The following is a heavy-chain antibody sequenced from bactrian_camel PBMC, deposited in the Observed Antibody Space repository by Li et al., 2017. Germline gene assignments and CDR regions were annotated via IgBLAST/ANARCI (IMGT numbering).Heavy chain of an antibody. D-gene: IGHD2*01. J-gene: IGHJ6*01. CDR1: GYNDNWYC. Sequence: QVQLVESGGGSVPAGGSLRLSCAGSGYNDNWYCMGWFRQAPGKEREGVARIESDGSISYADSVKGRFTISKDNAKNTLYLQVNSLKPEDSATYYCADRRGDTHGARWSAPWSYNSWGQGTQVT. CDR3: ADRRGDTHGARWSAPWSYNS. CDR2: IESDGSI. V-gene: IGHV3S63*01.